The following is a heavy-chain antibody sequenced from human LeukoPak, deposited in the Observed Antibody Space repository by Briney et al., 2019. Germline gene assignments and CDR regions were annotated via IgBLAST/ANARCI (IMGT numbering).Heavy chain of an antibody. CDR2: IIPTFGTA. J-gene: IGHJ5*02. D-gene: IGHD6-6*01. V-gene: IGHV1-69*06. CDR1: GGTFSSYA. Sequence: GASVKVSCKASGGTFSSYAVSWVRQAPGQGLEWMGGIIPTFGTANYAQKFQGRVTITADKSTSTAYMELSSLRSEDTAVYYCARGEQLVVSWFDPWGQGTLVTVSS. CDR3: ARGEQLVVSWFDP.